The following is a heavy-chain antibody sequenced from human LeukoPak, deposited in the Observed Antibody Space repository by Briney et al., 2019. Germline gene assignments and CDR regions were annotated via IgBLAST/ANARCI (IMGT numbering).Heavy chain of an antibody. CDR2: ISYDGRQK. D-gene: IGHD3-3*01. Sequence: GGSLKLSCAASGFTFSEYAMHWVRQAPGKGLEWVAVISYDGRQKYYGDSVKGRFTISRDNPKNTLYLQMNSLRDDDTAVYYCARVFLERLTSGYFDNWGQGTLVTVSP. J-gene: IGHJ4*02. CDR1: GFTFSEYA. CDR3: ARVFLERLTSGYFDN. V-gene: IGHV3-30-3*01.